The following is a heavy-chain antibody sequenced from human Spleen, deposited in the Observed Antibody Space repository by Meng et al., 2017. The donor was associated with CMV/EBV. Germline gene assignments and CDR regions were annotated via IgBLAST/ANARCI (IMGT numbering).Heavy chain of an antibody. CDR2: ISNSGSTI. CDR1: GFSFSTYS. CDR3: ARDRWRIYGMDV. J-gene: IGHJ6*02. D-gene: IGHD6-13*01. V-gene: IGHV3-48*04. Sequence: GESLKISCAAFGFSFSTYSMNWVRQAPGKGLEWVSYISNSGSTIYYADSVKGRCTISRDNAKNSLYLQMNSLRAEDTAVYYCARDRWRIYGMDVWGQGPTVTVSS.